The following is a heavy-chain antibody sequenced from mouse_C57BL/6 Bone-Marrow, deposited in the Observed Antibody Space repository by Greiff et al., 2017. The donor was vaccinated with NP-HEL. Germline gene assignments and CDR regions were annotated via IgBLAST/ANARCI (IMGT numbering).Heavy chain of an antibody. CDR3: VRNVYDGCLFAY. CDR1: GYTFTSYW. CDR2: IHPNSGST. J-gene: IGHJ3*01. Sequence: VQLQQPGAELVKPGASVKLSCKASGYTFTSYWMHWVKQRPGQGLEWIGMIHPNSGSTNYNEKFKSKATLTVDKSSSTAYMQLSSLTSEDSAVYYCVRNVYDGCLFAYWGQGTLVTVSA. D-gene: IGHD2-3*01. V-gene: IGHV1-64*01.